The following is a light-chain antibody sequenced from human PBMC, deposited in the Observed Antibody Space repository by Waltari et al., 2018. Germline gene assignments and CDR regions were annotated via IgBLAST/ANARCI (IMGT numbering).Light chain of an antibody. J-gene: IGLJ3*02. CDR2: HIK. CDR3: AAWFDSLNGWV. CDR1: GPRIGSME. V-gene: IGLV1-44*01. Sequence: QSLVTQSPSVSGPPGQRVTISCSASGPRIGSMELNWYQRFPGTAPKLLISHIKLRPSGVPDRFSGSKSGTSATLTISGLQSEDEADYYCAAWFDSLNGWVFGGGTKVTVL.